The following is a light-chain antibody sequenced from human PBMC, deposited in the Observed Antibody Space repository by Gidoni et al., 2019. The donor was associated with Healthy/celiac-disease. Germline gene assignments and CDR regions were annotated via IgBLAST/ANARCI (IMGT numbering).Light chain of an antibody. CDR1: QSISSY. CDR2: AAS. V-gene: IGKV1-39*01. Sequence: DIQMTQYPSSLSASVGDRVTITCRASQSISSYLNWYQQKPGKAPKLLIYAASSLQSGVPSRFSGSGSGTDFTLTISSMQPEDFATYYCQQSYSTPGYTFGQGTKLESK. CDR3: QQSYSTPGYT. J-gene: IGKJ2*01.